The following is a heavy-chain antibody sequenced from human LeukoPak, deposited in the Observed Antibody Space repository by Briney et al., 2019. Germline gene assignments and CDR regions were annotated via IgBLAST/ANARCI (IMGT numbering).Heavy chain of an antibody. J-gene: IGHJ6*02. CDR2: INHSGST. CDR3: ARGLDNWNPYYYYGMDV. CDR1: GGPFSGYN. D-gene: IGHD1-20*01. Sequence: PSETLSLTCAVYGGPFSGYNWSWFRQPPGKGLEWMGEINHSGSTNYNPSLKSRVTISVDTSKNQFSLKLSSVTAADTAVYYCARGLDNWNPYYYYGMDVWGQGTTVTVSS. V-gene: IGHV4-34*01.